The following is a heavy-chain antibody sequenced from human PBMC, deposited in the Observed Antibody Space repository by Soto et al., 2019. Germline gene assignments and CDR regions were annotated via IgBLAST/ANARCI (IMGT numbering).Heavy chain of an antibody. V-gene: IGHV3-33*01. D-gene: IGHD6-19*01. CDR2: IWYDGRNK. CDR1: GFTFSGHA. J-gene: IGHJ6*02. CDR3: ARDGQSLAPYALDV. Sequence: QVQVVESGGGVVQPGRSLRLSCTASGFTFSGHAMHWVRQPPGKGLEWVAQIWYDGRNKYYADSVKGRSTISRDNSKNTLYAQMASLRVEDTAVYYCARDGQSLAPYALDVWGQGTSVTVSS.